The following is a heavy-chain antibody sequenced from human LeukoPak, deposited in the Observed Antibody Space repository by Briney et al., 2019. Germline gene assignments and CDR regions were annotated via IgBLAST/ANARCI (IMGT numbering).Heavy chain of an antibody. V-gene: IGHV4-59*01. CDR2: VFDNEDA. D-gene: IGHD4-17*01. CDR1: GASLSHYH. J-gene: IGHJ4*02. Sequence: SETLSLTCAVSGASLSHYHWNWFRQPPGKGLEWIASVFDNEDANYNPSLESRVTISLDTSKSHVSLKRTSVTAADTAVYFCAKGETVTTSPFDYWGQGILVTVSS. CDR3: AKGETVTTSPFDY.